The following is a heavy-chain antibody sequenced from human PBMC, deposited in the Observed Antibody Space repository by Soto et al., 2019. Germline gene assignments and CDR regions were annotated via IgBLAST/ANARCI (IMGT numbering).Heavy chain of an antibody. CDR1: GYTFTSYA. D-gene: IGHD6-19*01. Sequence: ASVKVSCKASGYTFTSYAMHWVCQAPGQRLEWMGWINAGNGNTKYSQKLQGRVTITRDTSASTAYMELSSLRSEDTAVYYCARGVAGPLHWFDPWGQGTLVTVPQ. V-gene: IGHV1-3*01. CDR2: INAGNGNT. CDR3: ARGVAGPLHWFDP. J-gene: IGHJ5*02.